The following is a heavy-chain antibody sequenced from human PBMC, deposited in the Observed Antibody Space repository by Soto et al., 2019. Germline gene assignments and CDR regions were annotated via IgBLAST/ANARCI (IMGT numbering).Heavy chain of an antibody. J-gene: IGHJ3*02. CDR2: ISSTSGYI. V-gene: IGHV3-21*04. CDR1: GFTFSAYS. CDR3: ARDLAPGRVEPDAFDI. D-gene: IGHD1-1*01. Sequence: PGGSLRLSCAASGFTFSAYSMNWVRQAPGKGLEWVSSISSTSGYISYADSVKGRFTISRDNARNSLYLQMNSLRAEDTAVYYCARDLAPGRVEPDAFDIWGQGTMVTVSS.